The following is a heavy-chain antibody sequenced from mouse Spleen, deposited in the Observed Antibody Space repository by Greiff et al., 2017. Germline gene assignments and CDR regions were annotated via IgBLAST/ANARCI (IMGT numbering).Heavy chain of an antibody. V-gene: IGHV3-6*02. Sequence: EVQLVESGPGLVKPSQSLSLTCSVTGYSITSGYYWNWIRQFPGNKLEWMGYISYDGSNNYNPSLKNRISITRDTSKNQFFLKLNSVTTEDTATYYCARDRVYPAWFAYWGQGTLVTVSA. CDR2: ISYDGSN. CDR1: GYSITSGYY. D-gene: IGHD2-1*01. J-gene: IGHJ3*01. CDR3: ARDRVYPAWFAY.